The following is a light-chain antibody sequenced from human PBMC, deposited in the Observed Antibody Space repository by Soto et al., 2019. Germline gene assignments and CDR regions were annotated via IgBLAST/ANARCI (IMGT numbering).Light chain of an antibody. CDR3: SSFTGGSTSYV. CDR1: SGDVGAYDF. CDR2: DVS. Sequence: QSALTQPASVSRSPGHSIAISCTGTSGDVGAYDFVSWHQQHPGKAPKLMIYDVSRRPSGVSDRFSGSKSGNTASLIISGLQAEDEADYYCSSFTGGSTSYVFGTGTKVTVL. J-gene: IGLJ1*01. V-gene: IGLV2-14*01.